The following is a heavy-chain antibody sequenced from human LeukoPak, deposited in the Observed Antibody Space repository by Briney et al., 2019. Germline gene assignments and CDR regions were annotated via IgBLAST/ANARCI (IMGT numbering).Heavy chain of an antibody. Sequence: SETLSLTCAVYGGSFSGYYWSWIRQPPGKGLEWIGEINHGNSTNYNPSLKSLVTISVDTSKNQSSLKQSSVTAADTAVYYCARDRYCSGGSCAYDAFDIWGQGTMVTVSS. J-gene: IGHJ3*02. D-gene: IGHD2-15*01. CDR2: INHGNST. V-gene: IGHV4-34*01. CDR3: ARDRYCSGGSCAYDAFDI. CDR1: GGSFSGYY.